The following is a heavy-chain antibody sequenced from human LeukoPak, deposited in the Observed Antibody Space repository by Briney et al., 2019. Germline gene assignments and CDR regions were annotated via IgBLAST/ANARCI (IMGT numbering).Heavy chain of an antibody. CDR1: GGSISSSSYY. CDR3: ARDVTVESSSPS. D-gene: IGHD6-13*01. CDR2: IYYSGST. J-gene: IGHJ4*02. V-gene: IGHV4-39*07. Sequence: SETLSLTCTVSGGSISSSSYYWGWIRQPPGKGLEWIGSIYYSGSTYYNPSLKSRVTISVDTSKNQFSLKLSSVTAADTAVYYCARDVTVESSSPSWRQGTLVTVSS.